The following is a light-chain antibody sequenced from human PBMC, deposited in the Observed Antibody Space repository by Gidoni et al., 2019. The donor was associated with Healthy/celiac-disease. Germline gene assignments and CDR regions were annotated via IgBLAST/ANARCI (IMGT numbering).Light chain of an antibody. J-gene: IGKJ1*01. CDR1: QSISSY. CDR2: AAS. CDR3: QQSYSTLWT. V-gene: IGKV1-39*01. Sequence: DIQMTQSPSSRSASVGDRVTITCPTSQSISSYLNWYQQKPGKAPKLLIYAASSLQSGVPSRFSGSGSGTDFTLTISSLQPEDFATYYCQQSYSTLWTFXQXTKVXIK.